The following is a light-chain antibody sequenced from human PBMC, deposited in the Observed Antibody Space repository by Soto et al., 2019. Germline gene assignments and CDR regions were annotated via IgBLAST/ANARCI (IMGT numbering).Light chain of an antibody. Sequence: EIVMTQFPATLAVSPGERAILSCRASQSVSSNLAWYQQKPGQAPRLLIYGASTRATDVPARFSGSGSGTDFTLVITSLQSEDFAVYFCQQYKNWLALTFGGGTKVEI. V-gene: IGKV3-15*01. J-gene: IGKJ4*01. CDR1: QSVSSN. CDR2: GAS. CDR3: QQYKNWLALT.